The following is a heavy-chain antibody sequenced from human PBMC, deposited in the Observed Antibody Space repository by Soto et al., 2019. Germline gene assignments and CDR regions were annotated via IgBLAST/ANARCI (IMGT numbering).Heavy chain of an antibody. J-gene: IGHJ6*02. V-gene: IGHV3-48*02. Sequence: EVQLVESGGGLVQPGGSLRLSCAASGLTFSSYSMNWVRQAPGKGLEWVSYISSSSSTIYYADSVKGRFTISRDNAKNSLYLQMNSLRDEDTAVYYCARDPLDYGDYVLEYVYGMDVWGQGTTVTVSS. D-gene: IGHD4-17*01. CDR2: ISSSSSTI. CDR1: GLTFSSYS. CDR3: ARDPLDYGDYVLEYVYGMDV.